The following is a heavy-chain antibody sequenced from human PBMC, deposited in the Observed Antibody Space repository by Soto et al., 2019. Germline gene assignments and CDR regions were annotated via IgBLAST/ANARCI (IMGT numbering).Heavy chain of an antibody. V-gene: IGHV1-18*01. J-gene: IGHJ3*02. D-gene: IGHD3-10*01. Sequence: QVQLVQSGAEVRKPGASVKVSCKASGYTFTHYGISWVRQAPGQCLAWMGWISAFNGNTKYVENFQDRVTMPTATSTNTSYLELRSLRSDDTAMYYCARVYGSGSYIAFDIWGQGTMVTVSS. CDR1: GYTFTHYG. CDR2: ISAFNGNT. CDR3: ARVYGSGSYIAFDI.